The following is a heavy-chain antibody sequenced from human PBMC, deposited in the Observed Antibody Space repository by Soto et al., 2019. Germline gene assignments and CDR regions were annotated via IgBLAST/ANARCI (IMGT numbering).Heavy chain of an antibody. V-gene: IGHV1-18*01. J-gene: IGHJ6*02. CDR3: ASNGESDLGLNYYFSYGLDV. Sequence: QMQLVQSGAEVKKPGASVTVSCKASDYIFTTDGISWVRQAPGQGLEWMGWVSPYSNITNYAQTFQGRVTMTTETSTSTVYMELRSLRSDDTVMYYCASNGESDLGLNYYFSYGLDVWGQGTSVTVSS. CDR1: DYIFTTDG. CDR2: VSPYSNIT. D-gene: IGHD3-10*01.